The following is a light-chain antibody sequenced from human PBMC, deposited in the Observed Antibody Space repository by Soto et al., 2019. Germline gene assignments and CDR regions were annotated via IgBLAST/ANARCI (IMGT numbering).Light chain of an antibody. Sequence: EIGLTQSPGTLSLSPGERATLSCRASQSVSSSYLAWYQQKPGQAPMLLIYVASSRATVIPDRFSGSGSGTDFTLTISRLEPEDVAVYYDQQYYNSPQNFGRGTRLVI. CDR3: QQYYNSPQN. CDR1: QSVSSSY. V-gene: IGKV3-20*01. CDR2: VAS. J-gene: IGKJ5*01.